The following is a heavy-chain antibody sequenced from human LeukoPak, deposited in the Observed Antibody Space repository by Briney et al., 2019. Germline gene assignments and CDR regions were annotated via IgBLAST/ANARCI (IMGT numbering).Heavy chain of an antibody. CDR2: INHSGST. D-gene: IGHD2-8*01. J-gene: IGHJ4*02. V-gene: IGHV4-34*01. CDR3: ARVGCTNGVCYTGHFDC. Sequence: PSETLSLTCAVYGGSFSGYYWSWIRQPPGKGLEWIGEINHSGSTNYNPSLKSRVTISVDTSKNQSSLKLSSVTAADTAVYYCARVGCTNGVCYTGHFDCWGQGTLVTVSS. CDR1: GGSFSGYY.